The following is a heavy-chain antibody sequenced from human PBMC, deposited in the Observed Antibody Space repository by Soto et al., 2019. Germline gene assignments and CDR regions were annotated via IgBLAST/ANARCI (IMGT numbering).Heavy chain of an antibody. D-gene: IGHD6-19*01. CDR1: GFTFSNYG. CDR3: ARDDIPGRAVAIYGMDV. CDR2: IWYDGSNE. Sequence: QVQLVESGGGVVQPGRSLRLSCAASGFTFSNYGMHWVRQAPGKGLEWVAVIWYDGSNEYYADSVKGRFTISRDNSKNTLYLQMNSLRAEVTAGYYCARDDIPGRAVAIYGMDVWGQGTTVSVSS. J-gene: IGHJ6*02. V-gene: IGHV3-33*01.